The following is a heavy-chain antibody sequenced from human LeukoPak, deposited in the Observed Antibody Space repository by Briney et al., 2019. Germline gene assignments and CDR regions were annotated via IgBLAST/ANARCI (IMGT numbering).Heavy chain of an antibody. CDR2: INSDGSST. J-gene: IGHJ4*02. D-gene: IGHD1-26*01. CDR1: EFTFTRYW. CDR3: ARGSTSWDLDY. V-gene: IGHV3-74*01. Sequence: GGSLRLSCAASEFTFTRYWMHWVRQAPGKGLGWVSRINSDGSSTTYADSVKGRFTISRDNAKTTLYLEMNSLRAEDTAVYYCARGSTSWDLDYWGQGTLVTVSS.